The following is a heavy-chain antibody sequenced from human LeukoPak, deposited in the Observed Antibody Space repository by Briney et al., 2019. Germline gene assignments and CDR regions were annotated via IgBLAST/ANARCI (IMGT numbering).Heavy chain of an antibody. CDR2: IYTSGST. CDR1: GGSISSGSYY. J-gene: IGHJ6*02. Sequence: PSETLSLTCTVSGGSISSGSYYWSWIRQPAGKGLEWIGRIYTSGSTNYNPSLKSRVTISVDTSKNQFSLKLSSVTAADTAVYYCARLTPRNDPPIWGQGTTVTVSS. CDR3: ARLTPRNDPPI. V-gene: IGHV4-61*02. D-gene: IGHD1-14*01.